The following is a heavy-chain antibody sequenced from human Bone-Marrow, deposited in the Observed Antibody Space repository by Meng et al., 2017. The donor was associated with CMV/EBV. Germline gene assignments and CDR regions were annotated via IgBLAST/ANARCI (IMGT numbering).Heavy chain of an antibody. V-gene: IGHV3-30*04. CDR3: AKDGPEGGGPGYYYYGMEV. Sequence: GESLKISCAASGFTFRSFSMHWVRQAPGKGLEWVAFISYDGSNKYYTDSVKGRFTISRDNSKNTLYLQMNSLRAEDTAVYYCAKDGPEGGGPGYYYYGMEVWGQGTTVTVSS. D-gene: IGHD6-25*01. CDR1: GFTFRSFS. CDR2: ISYDGSNK. J-gene: IGHJ6*02.